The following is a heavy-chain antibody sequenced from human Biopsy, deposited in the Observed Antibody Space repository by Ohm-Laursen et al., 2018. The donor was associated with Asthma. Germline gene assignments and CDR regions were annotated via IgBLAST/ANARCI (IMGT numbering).Heavy chain of an antibody. CDR1: GFTFRDYY. V-gene: IGHV3-11*01. Sequence: LSLTCAASGFTFRDYYMTWIRQAPGKGLEWVAYISSRGSNIFYADSVKGRFAISRDNAKKSLFLEMNSLTVEDTAVYFCARGYSTSWYFGYWGQGTLVTVSS. J-gene: IGHJ4*02. CDR2: ISSRGSNI. D-gene: IGHD6-13*01. CDR3: ARGYSTSWYFGY.